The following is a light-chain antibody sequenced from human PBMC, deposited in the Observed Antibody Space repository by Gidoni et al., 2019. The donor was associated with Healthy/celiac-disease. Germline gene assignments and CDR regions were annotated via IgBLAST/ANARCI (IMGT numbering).Light chain of an antibody. Sequence: SPGQSITISCTGTSSDVGGYNYVSWYQQHPGKAPKLMIYEVSNRPSGVSNRFSGSKSGNTASLTIAGLQAEDEADYYCSSYTSSSTVVFGGGTKLTVL. CDR2: EVS. CDR1: SSDVGGYNY. V-gene: IGLV2-14*01. CDR3: SSYTSSSTVV. J-gene: IGLJ2*01.